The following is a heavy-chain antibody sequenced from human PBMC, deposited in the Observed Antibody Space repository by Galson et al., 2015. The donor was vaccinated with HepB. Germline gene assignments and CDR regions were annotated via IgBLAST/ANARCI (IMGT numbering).Heavy chain of an antibody. V-gene: IGHV3-30-3*01. CDR2: ISYDGSNK. CDR3: ARPPGYCSGGSCYTFDY. J-gene: IGHJ4*02. CDR1: GFTFSSYA. D-gene: IGHD2-15*01. Sequence: SLRLSCAASGFTFSSYAMHWVRQAPGKGLEWVAVISYDGSNKYYADSVKGRFTISRDNSKNTLYLQMNSLRAEDTAVYYCARPPGYCSGGSCYTFDYWGQGTLVTVSS.